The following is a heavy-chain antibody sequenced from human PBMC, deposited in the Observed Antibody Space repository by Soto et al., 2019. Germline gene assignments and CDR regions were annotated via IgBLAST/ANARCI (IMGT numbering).Heavy chain of an antibody. J-gene: IGHJ4*02. CDR2: ISYDGSNK. D-gene: IGHD3-10*01. V-gene: IGHV3-30*04. Sequence: GGSLRLSCAASGFTFSSYAMHWVRQAPGKGLEWVAVISYDGSNKYYADSVKGRFTISRDNSKNTLYLQMNSLRAEDTAVYYCARGGGVDYGSGSYYYWGQGTLVTVSS. CDR1: GFTFSSYA. CDR3: ARGGGVDYGSGSYYY.